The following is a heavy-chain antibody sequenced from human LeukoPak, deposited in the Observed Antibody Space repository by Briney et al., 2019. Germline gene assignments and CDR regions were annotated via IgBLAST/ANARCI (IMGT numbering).Heavy chain of an antibody. D-gene: IGHD3-22*01. CDR2: ISGSGGST. CDR1: GFTFSSYA. CDR3: AKDYISYYYDSSGYND. V-gene: IGHV3-23*01. Sequence: PGGSLRLSCAASGFTFSSYAMSWVRQAPGKGLEWVSAISGSGGSTYYADSVKGRFTISRDNSKNTLYLQMNSLRAEDTAVYYCAKDYISYYYDSSGYNDWGQGTLVTASS. J-gene: IGHJ1*01.